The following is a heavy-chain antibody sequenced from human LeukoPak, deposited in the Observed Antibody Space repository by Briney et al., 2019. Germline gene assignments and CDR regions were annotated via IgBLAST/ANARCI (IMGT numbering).Heavy chain of an antibody. Sequence: SQTLSLTCAVSGGSIISGGYSWSWLRQPPGEGLECIGYIYHSGSTYYNPSLKSRVTISVDRSKNQFSLKLSSVTAADTAVYYCARAPRTKGWYEGVYFDYWGQETLVTVSS. V-gene: IGHV4-30-2*01. CDR3: ARAPRTKGWYEGVYFDY. J-gene: IGHJ4*02. D-gene: IGHD6-19*01. CDR2: IYHSGST. CDR1: GGSIISGGYS.